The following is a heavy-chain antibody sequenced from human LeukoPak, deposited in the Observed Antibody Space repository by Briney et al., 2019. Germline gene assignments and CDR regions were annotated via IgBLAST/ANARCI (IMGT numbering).Heavy chain of an antibody. J-gene: IGHJ4*02. CDR1: GFTFSIYA. CDR3: AREYCDSTTCYKTIDY. V-gene: IGHV3-64*01. CDR2: ITSNGGSA. D-gene: IGHD2-2*02. Sequence: PGGSLRLSCAASGFTFSIYAMHWVRQAPGKGLEYVSAITSNGGSAYYANSVKSRFTISRDNSKNTLYLQMGSLRAEDMAVYYCAREYCDSTTCYKTIDYWGQGTLVTVSS.